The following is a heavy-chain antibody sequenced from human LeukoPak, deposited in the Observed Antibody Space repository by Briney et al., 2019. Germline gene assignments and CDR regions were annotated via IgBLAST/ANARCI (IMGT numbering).Heavy chain of an antibody. CDR3: ARQWLVREPFDY. Sequence: PGGSLRLSCAASGFTFSSYAMSWVRQAPGKGLEWVSAISGSGGSTYYADSVKGRFTNSRDNSKNTLYLQMNSLRAEDTAVYYCARQWLVREPFDYWGQGTLVTVSS. D-gene: IGHD6-19*01. CDR1: GFTFSSYA. CDR2: ISGSGGST. J-gene: IGHJ4*02. V-gene: IGHV3-23*01.